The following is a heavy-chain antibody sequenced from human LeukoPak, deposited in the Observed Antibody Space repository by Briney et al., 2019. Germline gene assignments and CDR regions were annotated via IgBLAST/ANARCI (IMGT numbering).Heavy chain of an antibody. Sequence: GGSLRLSCAASGFSFNTYAMSWVRQAPGKGLEWVSAISNTGGSTYYADSVKGRFTISRDNSKNTLYLQMNSLRAEDTAVYYCAKHRYCSSTSCYWEYFQHWGQGTLVTVSS. CDR3: AKHRYCSSTSCYWEYFQH. V-gene: IGHV3-23*01. CDR2: ISNTGGST. J-gene: IGHJ1*01. CDR1: GFSFNTYA. D-gene: IGHD2-2*01.